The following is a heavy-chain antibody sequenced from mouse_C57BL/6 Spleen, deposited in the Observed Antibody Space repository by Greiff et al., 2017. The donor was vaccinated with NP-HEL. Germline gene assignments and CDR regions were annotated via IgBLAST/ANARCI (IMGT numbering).Heavy chain of an antibody. Sequence: EVQRVESGGGLVKPGGSLKLSCAASGFTFSSYTMSWVRQTPEKRLEWVATISGGGGNTYYPDSVKGRFTISRDNAKNNLYLQMSSLRSEDTALYYCARQAYYDYDGGAWFAYWGQGTLVTVSA. CDR2: ISGGGGNT. D-gene: IGHD2-4*01. V-gene: IGHV5-9*01. CDR1: GFTFSSYT. J-gene: IGHJ3*01. CDR3: ARQAYYDYDGGAWFAY.